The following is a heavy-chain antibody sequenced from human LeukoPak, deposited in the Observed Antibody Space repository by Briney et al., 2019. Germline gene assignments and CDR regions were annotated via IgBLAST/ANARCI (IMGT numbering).Heavy chain of an antibody. J-gene: IGHJ5*02. Sequence: SETLSLTCTVSGYSISSGYYWGWIRQPPGKGLEWIGSIYHSGSTYYNPSLRSRVTISVDTSKNQFSLKLSSVTAADTAVYYCARLPKNSALDKNNWFDPWGQGTLVTVSS. D-gene: IGHD4-23*01. CDR2: IYHSGST. CDR3: ARLPKNSALDKNNWFDP. V-gene: IGHV4-38-2*02. CDR1: GYSISSGYY.